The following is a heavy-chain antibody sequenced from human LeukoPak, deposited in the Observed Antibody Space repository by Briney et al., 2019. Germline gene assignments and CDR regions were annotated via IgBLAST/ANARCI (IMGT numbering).Heavy chain of an antibody. J-gene: IGHJ4*02. CDR1: GYTFTGYY. CDR2: INPNSGGT. CDR3: ARGPKIYYDSSGYYSQFDY. V-gene: IGHV1-2*02. D-gene: IGHD3-22*01. Sequence: ASVKVSCKASGYTFTGYYMHWVRQAPGQGLEWRGWINPNSGGTNYAQKFQGRVTMTRDTSISTAYMELSRLRSDDTAVYYCARGPKIYYDSSGYYSQFDYWGQGTLVTVSS.